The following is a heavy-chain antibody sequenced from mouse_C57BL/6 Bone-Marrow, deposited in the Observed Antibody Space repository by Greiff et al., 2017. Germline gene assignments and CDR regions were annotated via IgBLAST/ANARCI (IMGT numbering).Heavy chain of an antibody. CDR3: ARAGYYGSSYNAMDY. CDR1: AYSITSGYY. Sequence: DVKLQESGPGLVKPSQSLSLTCSVTAYSITSGYYWNWIRQFPGNKLEWMGYISYDGSNNYNPSLKNRISITRDTSKNQFFLKLNSVTTEDTATYYCARAGYYGSSYNAMDYWGQGTSVTVSS. J-gene: IGHJ4*01. V-gene: IGHV3-6*01. CDR2: ISYDGSN. D-gene: IGHD1-1*01.